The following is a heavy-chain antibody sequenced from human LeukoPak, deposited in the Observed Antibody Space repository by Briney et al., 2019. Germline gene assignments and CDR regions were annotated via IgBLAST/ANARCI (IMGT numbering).Heavy chain of an antibody. V-gene: IGHV3-66*01. Sequence: GGSLRLSCAASGFTFSSNYMSWVRQAPGKGLEWVSVIYSGGSTYYADSVKGRFTPSRDNSKNTLYPQMNSLRAEDTAVYYCARVVLYYDFWSAYFHDWGQGTLVTVSS. CDR3: ARVVLYYDFWSAYFHD. J-gene: IGHJ4*02. CDR2: IYSGGST. CDR1: GFTFSSNY. D-gene: IGHD3-3*01.